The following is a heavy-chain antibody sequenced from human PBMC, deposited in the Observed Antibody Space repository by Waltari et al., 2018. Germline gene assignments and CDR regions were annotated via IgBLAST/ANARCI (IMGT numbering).Heavy chain of an antibody. CDR2: IYSGGST. CDR3: ARDSVGHQWLPQD. D-gene: IGHD6-19*01. J-gene: IGHJ4*02. CDR1: GFTFSSNY. V-gene: IGHV3-53*01. Sequence: EVQLVESGGGLIQPGGSLRLSCAASGFTFSSNYMSWVRQAPGKGLEWVSVIYSGGSTYYADSVKGRFTISRDNSKNTLYLQMNSLRAEDTAVYYCARDSVGHQWLPQDWGQGTLVTVSS.